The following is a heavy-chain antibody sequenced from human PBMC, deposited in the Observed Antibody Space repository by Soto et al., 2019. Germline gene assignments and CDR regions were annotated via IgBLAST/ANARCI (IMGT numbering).Heavy chain of an antibody. Sequence: SETLSLTCTVSGGSISSYYWSWIRQPPGKGQEWIGYIYYSVITNYNPSLKSRVTISVDTSKNQFSLKLSSVTAADTAVYYCARTLFGWGIWLDPWGQGTLVTVSS. CDR1: GGSISSYY. D-gene: IGHD3-10*02. V-gene: IGHV4-59*01. CDR3: ARTLFGWGIWLDP. J-gene: IGHJ5*02. CDR2: IYYSVIT.